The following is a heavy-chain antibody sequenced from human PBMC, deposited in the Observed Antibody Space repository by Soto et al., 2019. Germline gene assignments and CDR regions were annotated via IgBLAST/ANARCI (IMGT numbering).Heavy chain of an antibody. Sequence: VQLQESGPGLVKPSQTLYLTCTVSGGSIRSGSYYWRWIRPHSGTRLDWIGYIYHSGSTYYNPSLKSRVTISVDTSKNQFSRTLISVTAADTAVYYCARSHDYHILNVAYWCQGTMVTESS. CDR3: ARSHDYHILNVAY. CDR1: GGSIRSGSYY. CDR2: IYHSGST. V-gene: IGHV4-31*03. J-gene: IGHJ4*02. D-gene: IGHD3-9*01.